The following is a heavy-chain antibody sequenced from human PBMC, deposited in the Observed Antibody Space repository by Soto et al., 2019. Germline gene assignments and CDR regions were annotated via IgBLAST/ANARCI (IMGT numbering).Heavy chain of an antibody. Sequence: EVQLLESGGGLVQPGGSLRLSCAASGFTFSSYAMSWVRQAPGTGLDWVSDISGSGGSPYYADSVKGRFTISRDNSTTTLYLQMNSLRAEDTAVYYFAKGASSSGWYCSVVDYWGQGTLFTVSA. CDR3: AKGASSSGWYCSVVDY. D-gene: IGHD6-19*01. V-gene: IGHV3-23*01. CDR1: GFTFSSYA. J-gene: IGHJ4*02. CDR2: ISGSGGSP.